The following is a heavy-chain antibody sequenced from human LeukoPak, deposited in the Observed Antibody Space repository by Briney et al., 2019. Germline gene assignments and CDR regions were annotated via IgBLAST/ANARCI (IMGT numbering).Heavy chain of an antibody. CDR3: ARVGTGSSSWYPGTDYYMDV. V-gene: IGHV1-18*01. D-gene: IGHD6-13*01. CDR2: ISAYNGNT. Sequence: ASVKVSCKASGYTFTSYGISWVRQAPGQGLEWMGWISAYNGNTNYAQKLQGRVTMTTDTSTSTAYMELRSLRSDDTAVYYCARVGTGSSSWYPGTDYYMDVWGKGTTVTVPS. J-gene: IGHJ6*03. CDR1: GYTFTSYG.